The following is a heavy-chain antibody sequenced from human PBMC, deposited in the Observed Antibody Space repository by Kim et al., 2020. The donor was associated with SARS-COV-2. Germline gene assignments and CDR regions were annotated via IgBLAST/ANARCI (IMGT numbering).Heavy chain of an antibody. Sequence: KFQGRVTITADESTSTAYMELSSLSSEDTAVYYCARVGCSGGSCYGMDVWGQGTTVTVSS. V-gene: IGHV1-69*01. D-gene: IGHD2-15*01. CDR3: ARVGCSGGSCYGMDV. J-gene: IGHJ6*02.